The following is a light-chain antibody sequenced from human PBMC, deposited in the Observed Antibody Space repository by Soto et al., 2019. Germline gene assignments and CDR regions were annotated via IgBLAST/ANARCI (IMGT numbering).Light chain of an antibody. CDR3: QQYGSSPGT. CDR2: GAS. CDR1: QTVTSNY. J-gene: IGKJ1*01. Sequence: EIVLTQSPGTLSSSPGERATLSCRASQTVTSNYLAWYQQKPGQAPGLLFFGASIRATGLPDRFSGGGSGTDFTLTISRXEPEDFAVYYCQQYGSSPGTFGQGTKVDIK. V-gene: IGKV3-20*01.